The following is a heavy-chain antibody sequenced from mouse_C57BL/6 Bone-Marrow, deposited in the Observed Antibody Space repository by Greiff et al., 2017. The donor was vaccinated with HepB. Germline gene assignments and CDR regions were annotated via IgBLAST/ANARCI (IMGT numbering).Heavy chain of an antibody. J-gene: IGHJ1*03. D-gene: IGHD2-2*01. Sequence: EVKLEESGGGLVQPGESLKLSCESNEYEFPSHDMSWVRKTPEKRLELVAAINSDGGSTYYPDTMERRFIISRDNTKKTLYLQMSSLRSEDTALYYCARHGGYDERNWYFDVWGTGTTVTVSS. V-gene: IGHV5-2*03. CDR1: EYEFPSHD. CDR2: INSDGGST. CDR3: ARHGGYDERNWYFDV.